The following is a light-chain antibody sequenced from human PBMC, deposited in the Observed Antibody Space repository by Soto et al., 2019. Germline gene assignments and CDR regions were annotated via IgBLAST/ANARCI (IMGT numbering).Light chain of an antibody. V-gene: IGLV2-14*01. CDR2: EVS. J-gene: IGLJ1*01. CDR1: SSDVGGYNY. Sequence: QSVLTQPASVSGSPGQSITISCTGTSSDVGGYNYVSWYQQHPGKAPKLMIYEVSHRPSGVSNRFSGSKSGNTASLTISGLQAEDEDDYYCSSYTSSSTLVFGTGTKLTVL. CDR3: SSYTSSSTLV.